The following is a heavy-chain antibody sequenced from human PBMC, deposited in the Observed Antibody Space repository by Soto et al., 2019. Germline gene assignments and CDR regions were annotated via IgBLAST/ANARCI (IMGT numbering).Heavy chain of an antibody. CDR1: GYSFTSYW. V-gene: IGHV5-51*01. J-gene: IGHJ6*02. Sequence: GESLKISCKGSGYSFTSYWIGWVRQMPGKGLEWMGIIYPGDSDTRYSPSFQGQVTISADKSISTAYLQWSSLKASDTAMYYCARQGADYYDSSGYYYADYYYGMDVWGQGTTVTVPS. CDR3: ARQGADYYDSSGYYYADYYYGMDV. CDR2: IYPGDSDT. D-gene: IGHD3-22*01.